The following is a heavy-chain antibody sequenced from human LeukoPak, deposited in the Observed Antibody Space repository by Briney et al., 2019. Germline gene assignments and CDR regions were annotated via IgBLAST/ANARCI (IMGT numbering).Heavy chain of an antibody. CDR2: IRYDGSNK. V-gene: IGHV3-30*02. CDR3: AKDVSSSGYFDYMDV. Sequence: GGSLRLSCAASGFTFSSYGMHWVRQAPGKGLEWVAFIRYDGSNKYYADSVKGRFTISRDNSKNTLYLHVNSLRAEDTALYYCAKDVSSSGYFDYMDVWGKGTTVTISS. CDR1: GFTFSSYG. J-gene: IGHJ6*03. D-gene: IGHD3-22*01.